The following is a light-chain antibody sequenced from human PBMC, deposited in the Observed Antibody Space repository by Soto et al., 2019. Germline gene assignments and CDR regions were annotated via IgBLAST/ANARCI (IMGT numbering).Light chain of an antibody. CDR1: SREVGSYNL. V-gene: IGLV2-11*01. Sequence: SSLTHPASLSGSPGQLITISCTGTSREVGSYNLVSWYQQHPGKAPKLMIYDVTKRPSGVPDRFSGSKSGNTASLTISGLQAEDEADYYCCSYTGSYTFNYVFGTGTKVTVL. J-gene: IGLJ1*01. CDR2: DVT. CDR3: CSYTGSYTFNYV.